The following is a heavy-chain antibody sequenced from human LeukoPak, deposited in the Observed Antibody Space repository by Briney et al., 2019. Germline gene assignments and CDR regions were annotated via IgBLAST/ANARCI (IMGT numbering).Heavy chain of an antibody. CDR2: IYYSVST. J-gene: IGHJ4*02. CDR1: RGSISSCY. D-gene: IGHD3-3*01. Sequence: SETLSLTCTVSRGSISSCYRSWIRQPPGKRLECIGYIYYSVSTNYKPFLKSRVTISVDTSKNQFSLKLSSVTAADTAVYYCARTSGDTIFGDIDYWGQGTLVTVSS. CDR3: ARTSGDTIFGDIDY. V-gene: IGHV4-59*01.